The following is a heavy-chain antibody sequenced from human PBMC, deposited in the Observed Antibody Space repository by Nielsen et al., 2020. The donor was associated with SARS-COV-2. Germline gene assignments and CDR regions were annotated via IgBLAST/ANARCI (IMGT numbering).Heavy chain of an antibody. Sequence: GESLKISCAASGFAFSDSTMHWVRQASGKGLEWVGRIRTKANNYATVYAASVKGRFIISRDDSKNMAYLLMNSLKIDDTAVYYCTRVNPTSGSWFDAFDIWGQGTLVAVSS. J-gene: IGHJ3*02. D-gene: IGHD1-26*01. V-gene: IGHV3-73*01. CDR3: TRVNPTSGSWFDAFDI. CDR2: IRTKANNYAT. CDR1: GFAFSDST.